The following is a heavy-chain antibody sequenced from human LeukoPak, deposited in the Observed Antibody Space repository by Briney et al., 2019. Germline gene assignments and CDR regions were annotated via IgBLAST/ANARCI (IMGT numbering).Heavy chain of an antibody. CDR3: ARVLRSSGSPDY. CDR1: GGSISSADYY. V-gene: IGHV4-31*03. Sequence: NASETLSLTCTVSGGSISSADYYWSWIRQHPGKGLEWLGYIYYSGSTYYNPSLKSRVTISVDTSKNQFSLKLSSVTAADTAVYYCARVLRSSGSPDYWGQGTLVTVSS. CDR2: IYYSGST. J-gene: IGHJ4*02. D-gene: IGHD3-22*01.